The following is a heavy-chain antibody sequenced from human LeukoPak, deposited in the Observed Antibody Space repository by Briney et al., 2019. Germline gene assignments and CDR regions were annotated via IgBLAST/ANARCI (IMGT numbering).Heavy chain of an antibody. CDR2: IKQDGSEK. J-gene: IGHJ4*02. D-gene: IGHD6-13*01. CDR3: TREAAAGIDY. V-gene: IGHV3-7*01. CDR1: GFTFSTYW. Sequence: GGSLRLSCAASGFTFSTYWMSWVRQAPGKGLEWVANIKQDGSEKYYLDSVKGRFTISRDNAKNSLYLQMNSLRAEDTAVYFCTREAAAGIDYWGRGTLVTVSS.